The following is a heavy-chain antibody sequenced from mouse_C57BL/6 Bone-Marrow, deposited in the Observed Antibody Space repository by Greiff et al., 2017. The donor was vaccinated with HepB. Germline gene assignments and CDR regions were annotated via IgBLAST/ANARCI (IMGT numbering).Heavy chain of an antibody. CDR2: ISYDGSN. Sequence: EVKLLESGPGLVKPSQSLSLTCSVTGYSITSGYYWNWIRQFPGNKLEWMGYISYDGSNNYNPSLKNRISITRDTSKNQFFLKLNSVTTEDTATYYCARDRRSSYLYYFDYWGQGTTLTVSS. CDR1: GYSITSGYY. V-gene: IGHV3-6*01. CDR3: ARDRRSSYLYYFDY. J-gene: IGHJ2*01. D-gene: IGHD1-1*01.